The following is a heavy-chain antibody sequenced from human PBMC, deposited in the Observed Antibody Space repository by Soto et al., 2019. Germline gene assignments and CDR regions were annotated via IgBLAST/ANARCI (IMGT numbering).Heavy chain of an antibody. Sequence: SVKVSCKASGFTFTSSAVQWVRQARGQRLEWIGWIVVGSGNTNYAQKFQERVTITRDMSTSTAYMELSSLRSEDTAVYYCAADKVTAVAGSFYYYYGMDVWGQGTPVTVS. V-gene: IGHV1-58*01. J-gene: IGHJ6*02. D-gene: IGHD6-19*01. CDR3: AADKVTAVAGSFYYYYGMDV. CDR1: GFTFTSSA. CDR2: IVVGSGNT.